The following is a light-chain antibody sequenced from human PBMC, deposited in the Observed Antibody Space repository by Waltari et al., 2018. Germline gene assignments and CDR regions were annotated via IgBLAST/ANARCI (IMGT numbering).Light chain of an antibody. Sequence: DIVMTQSPDSLAVSLGERATIPCKSSQTVLYSSTNKNYLAWYQQNPGQPPKLLILWASTRESWVPDRFSGSGSGTDFTLTVSSLQAEDVAVYYCHQYYTTPYTFGQGTKLEIK. CDR1: QTVLYSSTNKNY. J-gene: IGKJ2*01. CDR2: WAS. V-gene: IGKV4-1*01. CDR3: HQYYTTPYT.